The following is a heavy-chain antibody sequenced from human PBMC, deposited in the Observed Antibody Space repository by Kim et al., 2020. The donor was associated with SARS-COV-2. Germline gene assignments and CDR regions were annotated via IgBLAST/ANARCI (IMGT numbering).Heavy chain of an antibody. CDR3: ARDEPPYYYDSSGYYGEPNWFDP. CDR2: ISAYNGNT. Sequence: ASVKVSCKASGYTFTSYGISWVRQAPGQGLEWMGWISAYNGNTNYAQKLQGRVTMTTGTSTSTAYMELRSLRSDDTAVYYCARDEPPYYYDSSGYYGEPNWFDPWGQGTLVTVSS. CDR1: GYTFTSYG. V-gene: IGHV1-18*01. J-gene: IGHJ5*02. D-gene: IGHD3-22*01.